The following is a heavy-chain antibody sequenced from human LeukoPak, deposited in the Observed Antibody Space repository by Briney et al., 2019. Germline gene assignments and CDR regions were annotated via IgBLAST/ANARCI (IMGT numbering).Heavy chain of an antibody. J-gene: IGHJ4*02. CDR1: GFTLSSYW. Sequence: GGSLRLSCVASGFTLSSYWTSWVRQAPGKGLEWLANIKQDGSEKYYVDSVKGRFTISRDNAKNSLYLQMNSLRAEDTAVYYCAKRVTVTTKYFDSWGQGTLVTVSS. CDR3: AKRVTVTTKYFDS. CDR2: IKQDGSEK. V-gene: IGHV3-7*03. D-gene: IGHD4-17*01.